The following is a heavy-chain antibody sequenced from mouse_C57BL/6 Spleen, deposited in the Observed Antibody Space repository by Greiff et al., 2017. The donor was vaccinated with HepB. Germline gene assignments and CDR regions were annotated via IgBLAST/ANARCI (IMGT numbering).Heavy chain of an antibody. D-gene: IGHD1-1*01. CDR3: ARHSSLYAMDY. V-gene: IGHV5-9*01. CDR2: ISGGGGNT. CDR1: GFTFSSYT. Sequence: EVMLVESGGGLVKPGGSLKLSCAASGFTFSSYTMSWVRQTPEKRLEWVATISGGGGNTDYPDSVKGRFTISRDNAKNTLYLQMSSLRSEDTALYYCARHSSLYAMDYWGQGTSVTVSS. J-gene: IGHJ4*01.